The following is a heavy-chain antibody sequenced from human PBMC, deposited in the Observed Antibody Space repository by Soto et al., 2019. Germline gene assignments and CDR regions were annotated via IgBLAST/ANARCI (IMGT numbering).Heavy chain of an antibody. CDR1: GCSISSSSYY. CDR2: IYYSGRT. J-gene: IGHJ4*02. V-gene: IGHV4-39*02. Sequence: QLQLQESGPGLVKPSETLSLTCTVSGCSISSSSYYWGWIRQPPGKGLEWIGSIYYSGRTYYNPSQRSRVSISASTSRNHSYLTLSSATAADPAVYYCARPGESMSIAVAGETGFDYWGQGTLVTVSS. CDR3: ARPGESMSIAVAGETGFDY. D-gene: IGHD6-19*01.